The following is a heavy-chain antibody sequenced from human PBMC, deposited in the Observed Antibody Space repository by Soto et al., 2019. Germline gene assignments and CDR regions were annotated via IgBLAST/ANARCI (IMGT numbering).Heavy chain of an antibody. J-gene: IGHJ6*02. CDR1: GFTVSSNY. CDR2: IYSGGST. D-gene: IGHD2-2*01. CDR3: ARDAASTSPYGMDV. Sequence: PGESLKISCAASGFTVSSNYMSWVRQAPGKGLEWVSVIYSGGSTYYADSVKGRFTISRDNSKNTLYLQMNSLRAEDTAVYYCARDAASTSPYGMDVWGQGTTVTVSS. V-gene: IGHV3-53*01.